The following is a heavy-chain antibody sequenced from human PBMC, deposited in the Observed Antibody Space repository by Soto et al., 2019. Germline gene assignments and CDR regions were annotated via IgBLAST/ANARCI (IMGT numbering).Heavy chain of an antibody. CDR1: GFTFSNYD. D-gene: IGHD3-22*01. V-gene: IGHV3-30*18. Sequence: TGGSLRLSCAASGFTFSNYDMHWVRQAPGKGVEWVTVISSDGTNKYYADSVKGRFTVSRDNSKNTLSLQMNSLRAEDTAVYFCAKVLSMIVAAAFHIWGQGTMVTVS. J-gene: IGHJ3*02. CDR2: ISSDGTNK. CDR3: AKVLSMIVAAAFHI.